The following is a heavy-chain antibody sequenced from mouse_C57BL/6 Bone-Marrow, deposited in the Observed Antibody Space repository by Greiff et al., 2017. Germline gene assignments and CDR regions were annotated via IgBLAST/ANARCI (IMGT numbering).Heavy chain of an antibody. Sequence: QVQLQQSGPELVKPGASVKLSCKASGYTFTSYDINWVKQRPGQGLEWIGWIYPRDGSTKYNEKFKGKATLTVDTSSSPAYMERHSLTSEDSAVYFCARLEFDGSSGDWYVDVWGTGTTVTVSS. CDR1: GYTFTSYD. V-gene: IGHV1-85*01. J-gene: IGHJ1*03. D-gene: IGHD1-1*01. CDR3: ARLEFDGSSGDWYVDV. CDR2: IYPRDGST.